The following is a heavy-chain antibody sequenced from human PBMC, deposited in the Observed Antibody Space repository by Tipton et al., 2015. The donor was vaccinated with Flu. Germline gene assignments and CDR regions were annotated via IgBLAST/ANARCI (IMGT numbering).Heavy chain of an antibody. CDR3: ARGFGDITH. CDR1: GDTFTRTA. CDR2: INTNTGHP. J-gene: IGHJ1*01. V-gene: IGHV7-4-1*02. D-gene: IGHD3-16*01. Sequence: QLVQSGSELKKPGASVKVSCKASGDTFTRTAINWVRQAPGQGLEWMGWINTNTGHPTYAQGFTGWFVFSLDTSVTTTYLEISSLKTADTAVYYCARGFGDITHWGQGTLVTVS.